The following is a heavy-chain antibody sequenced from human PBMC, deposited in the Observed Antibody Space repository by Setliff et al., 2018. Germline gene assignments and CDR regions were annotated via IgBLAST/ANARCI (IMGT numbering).Heavy chain of an antibody. J-gene: IGHJ4*02. CDR1: GFTVSSNY. CDR3: AREGDVGYSYGFGYFDY. V-gene: IGHV3-23*01. D-gene: IGHD5-18*01. Sequence: GGSLRLSCAASGFTVSSNYMSWVRQAPGKGLEWVSAISGSGGSTYYADSVKGRFTISRDNSKNSLYLQMNSLRAEDTAVYYCAREGDVGYSYGFGYFDYWGQGTLVTVSS. CDR2: ISGSGGST.